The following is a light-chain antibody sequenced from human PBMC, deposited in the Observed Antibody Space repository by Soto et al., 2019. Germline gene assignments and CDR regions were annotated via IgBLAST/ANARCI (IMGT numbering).Light chain of an antibody. CDR1: SSDVGGYNY. Sequence: QSVLTQPASVSGSPGQSITISCTGNSSDVGGYNYVSWYQQHPGKAPKLMIYDVSNRPSGVSNRFSGSKSGNTASLTISGLQAEDEADYYCSSYTSSSTLVFGGGTQLIVL. CDR2: DVS. V-gene: IGLV2-14*01. CDR3: SSYTSSSTLV. J-gene: IGLJ2*01.